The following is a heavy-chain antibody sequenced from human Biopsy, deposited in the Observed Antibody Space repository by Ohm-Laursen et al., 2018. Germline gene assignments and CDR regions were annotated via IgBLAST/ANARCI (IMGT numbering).Heavy chain of an antibody. Sequence: PSDTLSLTCRVSGESFNGYYWSWIRQTPGKGLEWIGRVYISGGTTYNPSLKSRVTMSPDTSKNQFSLRLRSVTAADTAVYYCARDSPSYADYPFDYWGQGTLVTVSS. CDR2: VYISGGT. V-gene: IGHV4-4*07. CDR3: ARDSPSYADYPFDY. CDR1: GESFNGYY. J-gene: IGHJ4*02. D-gene: IGHD4-17*01.